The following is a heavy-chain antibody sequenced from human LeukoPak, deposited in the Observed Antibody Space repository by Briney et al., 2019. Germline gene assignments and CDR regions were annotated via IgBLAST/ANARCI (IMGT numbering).Heavy chain of an antibody. J-gene: IGHJ4*02. Sequence: GGSLRLSYAASGFTLSNAWMSWVRQAPGKGLEWVGRIKSKTDGGTTDYAAPVKGRFTISRDDSKNTLYLQMNSLKTEDTAVYYCTTDPSVTYYYDSSGYYYGDYWGQGTLVTVSS. D-gene: IGHD3-22*01. CDR3: TTDPSVTYYYDSSGYYYGDY. V-gene: IGHV3-15*01. CDR1: GFTLSNAW. CDR2: IKSKTDGGTT.